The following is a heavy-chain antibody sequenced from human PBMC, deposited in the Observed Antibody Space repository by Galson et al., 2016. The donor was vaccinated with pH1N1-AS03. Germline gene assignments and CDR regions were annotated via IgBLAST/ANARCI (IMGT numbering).Heavy chain of an antibody. Sequence: PALVKPTQTLTLTCTVSGFSLGVPGVAVAWVRQPPGKALEWLADIYWDNDPRYSPSLRSRLTITKDTPRKQVILTLADVDPVDTASYFCVQGPVFQYWRQGIVVTVSS. CDR1: GFSLGVPGVA. V-gene: IGHV2-5*02. CDR2: IYWDNDP. J-gene: IGHJ4*02. CDR3: VQGPVFQY.